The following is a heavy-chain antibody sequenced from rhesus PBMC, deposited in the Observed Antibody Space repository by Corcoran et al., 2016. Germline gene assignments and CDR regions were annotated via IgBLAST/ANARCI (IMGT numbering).Heavy chain of an antibody. V-gene: IGHV4S9*01. J-gene: IGHJ5-2*02. CDR2: FYGSGVRT. Sequence: QVLLQESGPGLVKPSETLSLSCAVSGGPINANYHGNWIRQPPGKGREWIGNFYGSGVRTYSNPSLQSRVTISKDTSKSQFSLKLNSVTAADMAVYYCVRKSIIAAGALDVWGRGVLVIVSS. CDR1: GGPINANYH. CDR3: VRKSIIAAGALDV. D-gene: IGHD6-31*01.